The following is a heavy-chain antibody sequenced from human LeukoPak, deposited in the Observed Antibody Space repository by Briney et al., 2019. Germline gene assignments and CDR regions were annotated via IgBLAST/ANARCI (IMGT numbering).Heavy chain of an antibody. D-gene: IGHD3-9*01. CDR1: GYTLTELS. V-gene: IGHV1-24*01. CDR3: ATTPILTGYSFDY. Sequence: GASVKVSCKVSGYTLTELSMHWVRQAPGKGLEWMGGFDPEDGETIYAQKLQGRVTMTEDTSTDTAYMELSSLRSEDTAVYYCATTPILTGYSFDYWGQGTLVTVSS. CDR2: FDPEDGET. J-gene: IGHJ4*02.